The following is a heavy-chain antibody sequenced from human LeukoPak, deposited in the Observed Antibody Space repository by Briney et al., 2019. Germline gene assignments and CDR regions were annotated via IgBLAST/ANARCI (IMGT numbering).Heavy chain of an antibody. V-gene: IGHV4-39*01. J-gene: IGHJ4*02. D-gene: IGHD3-22*01. CDR2: MYYSGNT. CDR1: GDSVRTSNSY. CDR3: ARHPHYYFDNSAR. Sequence: PSETLSLTCTVSGDSVRTSNSYWGWIRQPPGKGLEWIGSMYYSGNTYYSPSLKSRVTISVDTSKNQLSLRLSSVTAADTAVYYCARHPHYYFDNSARWGQGTLVTVSS.